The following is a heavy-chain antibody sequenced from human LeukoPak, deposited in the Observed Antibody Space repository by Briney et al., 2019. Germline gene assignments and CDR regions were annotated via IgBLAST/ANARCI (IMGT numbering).Heavy chain of an antibody. CDR1: RFSFSTYG. D-gene: IGHD3-10*01. CDR2: INSDGSRT. Sequence: PGGSLRLSCAASRFSFSTYGTHWVRQVPGKGPVWVSRINSDGSRTIYADSVKGRFSISRDNAKNTLYLQMNSLRVDDTAVYYCARAGRTNELDYWGQGTLVTVPS. CDR3: ARAGRTNELDY. J-gene: IGHJ4*02. V-gene: IGHV3-74*01.